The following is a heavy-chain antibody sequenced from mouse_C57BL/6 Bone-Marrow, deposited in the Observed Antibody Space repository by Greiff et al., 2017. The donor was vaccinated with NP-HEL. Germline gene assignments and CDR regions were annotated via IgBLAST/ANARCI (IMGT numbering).Heavy chain of an antibody. J-gene: IGHJ3*01. Sequence: EVKLVESGGGLVQPGGSLSLSCAASGFTFTDYYMSWVRQPPGKALEWLGFIRNKANGYTTEYSASVKGRFTISRDNSQSILYLQMNALRAEDSATYYCARYMRDYTWFAYWGQGTLVTVSA. D-gene: IGHD2-4*01. CDR2: IRNKANGYTT. V-gene: IGHV7-3*01. CDR1: GFTFTDYY. CDR3: ARYMRDYTWFAY.